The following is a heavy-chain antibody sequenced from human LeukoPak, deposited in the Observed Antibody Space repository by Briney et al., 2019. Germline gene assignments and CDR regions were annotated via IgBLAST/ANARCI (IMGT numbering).Heavy chain of an antibody. V-gene: IGHV1-69*05. D-gene: IGHD3-10*01. J-gene: IGHJ3*02. CDR3: ASDSRITMPLGAFDI. CDR2: IIPIFGTA. CDR1: GYTLTELS. Sequence: SVKVSCEVSGYTLTELSMHWVRQAPGQGLEWMGGIIPIFGTANYAQKFQGRVTITTDESTSTAYMELSSLRSEDTAVYYCASDSRITMPLGAFDIWGQGTMVTVSS.